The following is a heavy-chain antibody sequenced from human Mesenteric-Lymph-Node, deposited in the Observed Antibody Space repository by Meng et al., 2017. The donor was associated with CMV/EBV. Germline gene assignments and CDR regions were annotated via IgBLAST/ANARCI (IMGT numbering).Heavy chain of an antibody. D-gene: IGHD5-24*01. V-gene: IGHV3-30*02. J-gene: IGHJ4*02. CDR3: ARWPNSSSGFDY. CDR2: IRYDGSNK. Sequence: GESLKISCAASGFTFSSYGMHWVRQAPGKGLEWVAFIRYDGSNKYYADSVKGRFTISRDNSKNTLYLQMNSLRAEDTAVYYCARWPNSSSGFDYWGQGTLVTVSS. CDR1: GFTFSSYG.